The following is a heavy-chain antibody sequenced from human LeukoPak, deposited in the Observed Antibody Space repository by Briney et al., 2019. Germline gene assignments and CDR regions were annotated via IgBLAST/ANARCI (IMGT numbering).Heavy chain of an antibody. CDR2: IWYDGSNK. CDR1: GFTFSSYG. V-gene: IGHV3-33*01. CDR3: ASSDVVVVTQGAFDI. D-gene: IGHD2-21*02. J-gene: IGHJ3*02. Sequence: GGSLRLSCAASGFTFSSYGMHWVRQAPGKGLEWVAVIWYDGSNKYYADSVKGRFTISRDNSKNTLYLQMNSLRAEDTAVYYCASSDVVVVTQGAFDIWGQGTMVTVPS.